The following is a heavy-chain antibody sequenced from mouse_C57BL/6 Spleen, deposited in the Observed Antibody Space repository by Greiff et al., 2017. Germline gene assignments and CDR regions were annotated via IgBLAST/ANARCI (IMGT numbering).Heavy chain of an antibody. V-gene: IGHV1-50*01. CDR3: ARRPNYGSSPFDY. CDR1: GYTFTSYW. D-gene: IGHD1-1*01. J-gene: IGHJ2*01. CDR2: IDPSDSYT. Sequence: VQLQQSGAELVKPGASVKLSCKASGYTFTSYWMQWVKQRPGQGLEWIGEIDPSDSYTNYNQKFKGKATLTVDTSSSTAYMQLSSLTSEDSAVYYCARRPNYGSSPFDYWGQGTTLTVSS.